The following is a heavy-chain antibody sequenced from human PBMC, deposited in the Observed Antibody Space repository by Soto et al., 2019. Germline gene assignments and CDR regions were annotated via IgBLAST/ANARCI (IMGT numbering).Heavy chain of an antibody. Sequence: EVQLLESGGGVVQPGGSLRLSCAASGFTFSAYAMSWVRQAPGKGLQWVSGVGGSDTDKHYADSVRGRFTVSRDSFKNTLYLQMNSLRADDTAVYYCAKDATAVNGVWDPFDMWGQGTEVSVSS. CDR2: VGGSDTDK. CDR3: AKDATAVNGVWDPFDM. V-gene: IGHV3-23*01. J-gene: IGHJ3*02. CDR1: GFTFSAYA. D-gene: IGHD2-8*01.